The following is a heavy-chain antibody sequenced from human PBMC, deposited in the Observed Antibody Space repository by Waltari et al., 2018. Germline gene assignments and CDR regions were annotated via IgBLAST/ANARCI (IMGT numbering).Heavy chain of an antibody. Sequence: EVQLVESGVGLAQPGGSLRLSFAASAFAFSSPWMYWVRQAPGKGLVWVSRINRDGRSTSSADSVKGRFTMSRDNAKNTVYLEMNNLRVEDTSVYYCARANRWGVTHGAFDIWGQGTTVTVSS. CDR2: INRDGRST. V-gene: IGHV3-74*01. D-gene: IGHD3-10*01. CDR1: AFAFSSPW. CDR3: ARANRWGVTHGAFDI. J-gene: IGHJ3*02.